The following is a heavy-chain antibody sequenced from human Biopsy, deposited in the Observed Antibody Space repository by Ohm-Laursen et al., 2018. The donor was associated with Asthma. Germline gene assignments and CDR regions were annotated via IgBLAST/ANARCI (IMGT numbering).Heavy chain of an antibody. CDR2: MYYGETT. V-gene: IGHV4-39*01. CDR3: ARHDHRWDTYADF. Sequence: SETLSLTCTVSGASITSSAYYWGWIRHPPGKGLEWIGSMYYGETTYYSPSLKSRVTISVDTSKNQFSLILSSVTAADTAVYYCARHDHRWDTYADFWGQGTLVTVSS. CDR1: GASITSSAYY. D-gene: IGHD2-2*01. J-gene: IGHJ4*02.